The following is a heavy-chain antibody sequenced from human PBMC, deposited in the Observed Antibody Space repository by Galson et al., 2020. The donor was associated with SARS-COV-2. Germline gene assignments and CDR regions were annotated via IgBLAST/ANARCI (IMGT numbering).Heavy chain of an antibody. Sequence: SETLSLNCTVSGGSITTRNYYWGWIRQPPGGGLEWIGSIHYRGSTSYNPSLNGRLTMSVDTSKNQFYLKLNSVTAADTAVYYCARRGETVACVYWGQGTLVTVSS. J-gene: IGHJ4*02. CDR3: ARRGETVACVY. V-gene: IGHV4-39*01. CDR1: GGSITTRNYY. D-gene: IGHD4-17*01. CDR2: IHYRGST.